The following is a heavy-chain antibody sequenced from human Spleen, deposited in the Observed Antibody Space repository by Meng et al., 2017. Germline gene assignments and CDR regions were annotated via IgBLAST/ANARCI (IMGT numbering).Heavy chain of an antibody. D-gene: IGHD3-22*01. CDR2: ISSSGSTI. Sequence: SLKISCAASGFTFSSYWMTWVRQAPGKGLEWVSYISSSGSTIYYADSVKGRFTISRDNAKNSLYLQMNSLRAEDTAVYYCARDETYYYDSSVGFDYWGQGTLVTVSS. J-gene: IGHJ4*02. V-gene: IGHV3-48*03. CDR1: GFTFSSYW. CDR3: ARDETYYYDSSVGFDY.